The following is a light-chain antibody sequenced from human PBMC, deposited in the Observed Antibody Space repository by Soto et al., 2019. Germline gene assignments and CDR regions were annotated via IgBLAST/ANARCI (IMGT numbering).Light chain of an antibody. Sequence: DIQMTQSPSTLSASVGDRVTITCRASQSINNCLAWYQQKPGKAPKLLIYDASSLESGVPSRFSGSGSETEFTLTISSLQPDDFETYYCQQYNSYSYTFGQGNKLEIK. CDR2: DAS. V-gene: IGKV1-5*01. J-gene: IGKJ2*01. CDR3: QQYNSYSYT. CDR1: QSINNC.